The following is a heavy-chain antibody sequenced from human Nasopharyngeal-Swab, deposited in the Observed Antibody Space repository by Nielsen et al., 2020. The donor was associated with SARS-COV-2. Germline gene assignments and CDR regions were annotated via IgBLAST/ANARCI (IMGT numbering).Heavy chain of an antibody. Sequence: LRLSCTVSGGSISSGSLYWSWLRQPAGKGLEWIGRIYTSGSTNYNPSLKSRVTISVDTSKNQFSLKLSSVTAADTAVYYCARLGVVGATDIWGQGTMVTVSS. D-gene: IGHD1-26*01. CDR1: GGSISSGSLY. CDR2: IYTSGST. J-gene: IGHJ3*02. CDR3: ARLGVVGATDI. V-gene: IGHV4-61*02.